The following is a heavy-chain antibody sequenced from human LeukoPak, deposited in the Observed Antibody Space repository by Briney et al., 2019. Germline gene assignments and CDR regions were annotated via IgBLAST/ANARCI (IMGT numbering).Heavy chain of an antibody. V-gene: IGHV3-66*01. CDR3: ARLDYYDSGGYYYGFFQH. J-gene: IGHJ1*01. CDR1: GFTVSSNY. CDR2: IYSGDST. Sequence: YPGGSLRLSCAASGFTVSSNYMNWVRQAPGKGLEWVSLIYSGDSTYYADSVKGRFTISRDNSKNTVYLQMNSLRAEDTAVYYCARLDYYDSGGYYYGFFQHWGPGTLVTVSS. D-gene: IGHD3-22*01.